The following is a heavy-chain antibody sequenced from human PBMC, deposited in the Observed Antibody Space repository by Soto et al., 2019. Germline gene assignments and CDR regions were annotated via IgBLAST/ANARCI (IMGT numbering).Heavy chain of an antibody. Sequence: QVQLVQSGAEVKKPGSSVKVSCKASGGTFGSYTISGVRHAPGQGLEGMGRIIPILGIANYAQKFQGRVTITADKSTSTAYMELSSLRSEDTAVYYCARDYGDYPYYYYYGMDVWGQGTTVTVSS. J-gene: IGHJ6*02. V-gene: IGHV1-69*08. CDR1: GGTFGSYT. CDR3: ARDYGDYPYYYYYGMDV. D-gene: IGHD4-17*01. CDR2: IIPILGIA.